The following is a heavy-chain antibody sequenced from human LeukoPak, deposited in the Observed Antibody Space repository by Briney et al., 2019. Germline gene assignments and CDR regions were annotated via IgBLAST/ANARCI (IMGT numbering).Heavy chain of an antibody. Sequence: SETLSLTCSVSGDSISTSSYYWGWIRQPPGKGLEWIGTIYYSGSTYYNPSLTSRVTISVDTSKNQFSLRLSSVTAADTAVYYCARVTGYMIEDYFDYWGQGTLVTVSS. CDR1: GDSISTSSYY. J-gene: IGHJ4*02. V-gene: IGHV4-39*07. CDR3: ARVTGYMIEDYFDY. CDR2: IYYSGST. D-gene: IGHD3-22*01.